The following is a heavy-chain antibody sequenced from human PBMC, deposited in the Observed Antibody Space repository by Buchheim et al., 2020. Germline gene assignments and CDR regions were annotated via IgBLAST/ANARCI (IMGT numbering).Heavy chain of an antibody. CDR1: GFTFSSYA. J-gene: IGHJ6*02. Sequence: QVQLVESGGGVVQPGRSLRLSCAASGFTFSSYAMHWVRQAPGKGLEWVAVISYDGSNKYYADSVKGRFTISRDNSKNTLYLQMNSLRAEDTAVYYCARSYRSEYYYYGMDVWGQGTT. V-gene: IGHV3-30-3*01. CDR2: ISYDGSNK. D-gene: IGHD4-11*01. CDR3: ARSYRSEYYYYGMDV.